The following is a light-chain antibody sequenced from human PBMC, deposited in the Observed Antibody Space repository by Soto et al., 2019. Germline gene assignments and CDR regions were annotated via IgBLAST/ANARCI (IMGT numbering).Light chain of an antibody. Sequence: DIQMTQSPSSLSASVGDRVTITCRASQNISSYLNGYQQKPGKAPKLLIYAASSLQSGVPSRFSGSGSGTDFTLTISSLQPEDFAIYYCHQSYSTPYTFGEGTKLEIK. CDR3: HQSYSTPYT. CDR1: QNISSY. V-gene: IGKV1-39*01. J-gene: IGKJ2*01. CDR2: AAS.